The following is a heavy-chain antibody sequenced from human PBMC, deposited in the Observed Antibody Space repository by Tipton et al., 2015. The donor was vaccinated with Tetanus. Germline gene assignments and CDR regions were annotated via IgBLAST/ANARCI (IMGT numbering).Heavy chain of an antibody. D-gene: IGHD1-14*01. CDR3: ARGTGDY. CDR1: GGSISSGGYY. Sequence: LRLSCTVSGGSISSGGYYWTWIRQHPGKGLEWIGNIYHRGSTYYNPSLKSRVTISVDTSKNQFSLKLSSVTAADTAVYYCARGTGDYWGQGTLVTVSS. V-gene: IGHV4-31*02. J-gene: IGHJ4*02. CDR2: IYHRGST.